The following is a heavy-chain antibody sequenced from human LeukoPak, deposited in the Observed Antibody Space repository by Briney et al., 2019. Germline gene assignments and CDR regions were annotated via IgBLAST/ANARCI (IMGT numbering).Heavy chain of an antibody. CDR2: IYYSGST. CDR3: ARDRWYYYYYGMDV. CDR1: LGSTNSASNY. J-gene: IGHJ6*02. V-gene: IGHV4-39*07. D-gene: IGHD2-15*01. Sequence: LGSPCLTCTVSLGSTNSASNYSGWVRHPPGEGLEWIGGIYYSGSTSYNPSLKSRVTISVDTSKNQFSLKLSSVTAADTAVYYCARDRWYYYYYGMDVWGQGTTVTVSS.